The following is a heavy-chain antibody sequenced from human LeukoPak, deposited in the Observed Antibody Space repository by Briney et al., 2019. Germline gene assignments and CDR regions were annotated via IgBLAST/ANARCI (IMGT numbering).Heavy chain of an antibody. CDR2: INSDGSRT. V-gene: IGHV3-74*01. D-gene: IGHD3-10*01. CDR3: ARGPMVRTNLFDY. CDR1: GFTFSNYW. J-gene: IGHJ4*02. Sequence: GGSLRLSCAASGFTFSNYWMHWVRQAPGKGLVWVSRINSDGSRTSYADSVKGRFTISRDNAKNTLYLQMNSLRAEDTAVYYCARGPMVRTNLFDYWGQGTLVTVSS.